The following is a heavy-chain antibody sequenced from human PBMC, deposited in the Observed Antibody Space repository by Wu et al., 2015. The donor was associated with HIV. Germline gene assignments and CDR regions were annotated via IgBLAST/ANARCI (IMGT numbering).Heavy chain of an antibody. CDR3: ARGAGELGSGKYYFDS. J-gene: IGHJ4*02. D-gene: IGHD3-10*01. CDR2: IIPIFGTT. V-gene: IGHV1-69*12. Sequence: QVQLVQSGAELWKPGSSVKVSCKASGGTFATYATNWVRQAPGQGLEWMGWIIPIFGTTDFAQKFQGRVTITADESTSTAYMELSSLRSEDTAVYYCARGAGELGSGKYYFDSWGPGTLVTVSP. CDR1: GGTFATYA.